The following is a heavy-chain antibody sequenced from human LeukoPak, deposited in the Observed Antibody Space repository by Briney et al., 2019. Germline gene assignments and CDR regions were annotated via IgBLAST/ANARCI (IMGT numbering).Heavy chain of an antibody. Sequence: PSETLSLTCTVSGGSISSSSYYWGWIRQPPGKGLEWIGSIYYSGSTYYNPSLKSRVTISVDTSKNQFSLKLSSVTAADTAVYYCARHLWFGELFPNWFDPWGQGTLVTVSS. V-gene: IGHV4-39*01. D-gene: IGHD3-10*01. J-gene: IGHJ5*02. CDR1: GGSISSSSYY. CDR2: IYYSGST. CDR3: ARHLWFGELFPNWFDP.